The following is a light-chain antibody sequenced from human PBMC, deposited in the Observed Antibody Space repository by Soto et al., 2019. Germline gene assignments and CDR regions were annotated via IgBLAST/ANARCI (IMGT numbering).Light chain of an antibody. CDR1: QTIETY. Sequence: DIQLTQSPSSLSASVGDRITITCRVSQTIETYLSWYQVKPGKAPRLLIYAAANLQRGVPSRFTGSGSGTDFTLTINNLQPEDFAVYYCQQCFSIPPTFGQGTKVDIK. J-gene: IGKJ1*01. CDR2: AAA. CDR3: QQCFSIPPT. V-gene: IGKV1-39*01.